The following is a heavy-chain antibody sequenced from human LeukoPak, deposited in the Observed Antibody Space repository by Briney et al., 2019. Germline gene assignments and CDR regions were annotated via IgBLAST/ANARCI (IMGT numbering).Heavy chain of an antibody. J-gene: IGHJ6*03. Sequence: PGGSLRLSCAASGFTFSSYWMHWVRQAPGKGLVWVSRINTDGSSTSYADSVKGRFTISRDNAKNTLYLQMNSLRAEDTAVYYCTRGLWCQYYYDSSGNYYMDVWGKGTTVTVSS. CDR2: INTDGSST. CDR3: TRGLWCQYYYDSSGNYYMDV. CDR1: GFTFSSYW. D-gene: IGHD3-22*01. V-gene: IGHV3-74*01.